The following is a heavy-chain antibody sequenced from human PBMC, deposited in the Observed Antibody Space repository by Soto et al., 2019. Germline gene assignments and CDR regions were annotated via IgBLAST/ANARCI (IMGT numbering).Heavy chain of an antibody. CDR2: SRNKANSYNT. V-gene: IGHV3-72*01. Sequence: EVQLVESGGGLVQPGGSLRLSCAASGFTFSDYYMDWVRQVPGKGLEWVGRSRNKANSYNTEYAASVKGRFSISRDGSKDSMYLQMNSLKTEDTAVYYCARDTGGSYDYGGQGALVTVSS. D-gene: IGHD1-26*01. CDR1: GFTFSDYY. CDR3: ARDTGGSYDY. J-gene: IGHJ4*02.